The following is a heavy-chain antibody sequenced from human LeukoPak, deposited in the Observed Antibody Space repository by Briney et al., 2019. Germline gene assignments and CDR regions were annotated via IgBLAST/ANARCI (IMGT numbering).Heavy chain of an antibody. CDR2: IHTGGST. D-gene: IGHD3-10*01. CDR1: GFSVSNNY. CDR3: ARDRPGGGELDFDH. V-gene: IGHV3-53*04. J-gene: IGHJ4*02. Sequence: GGSLRLSCAASGFSVSNNYMSWVRQAPGRGLEWVSVIHTGGSTYYADPVKGRFTISRHDSKNTLYLQMNNLRTEDTAVYYCARDRPGGGELDFDHWGQGTLVTVSS.